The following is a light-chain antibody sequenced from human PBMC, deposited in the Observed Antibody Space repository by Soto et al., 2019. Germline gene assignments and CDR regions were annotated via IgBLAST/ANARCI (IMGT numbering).Light chain of an antibody. CDR3: QSYGAT. CDR1: QSVTNSE. Sequence: ELVLPQSPVTLSASPGESATLSCKVSQSVTNSELAWYQQKPGQAPRLLIYAAASRATGSPDRFSGGGSGTDFTLTISRLEPEDSAVYYCQSYGATFGQGTKVDI. V-gene: IGKV3-20*01. J-gene: IGKJ1*01. CDR2: AAA.